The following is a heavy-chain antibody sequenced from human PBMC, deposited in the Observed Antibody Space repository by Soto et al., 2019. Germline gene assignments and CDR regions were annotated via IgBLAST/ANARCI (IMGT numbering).Heavy chain of an antibody. D-gene: IGHD6-13*01. Sequence: QVQLQQWGAGLLKPSETLSLTCAVYGGSFSGYYWSWIRQPPEKGLEWIGEISPTGSTNYSPSLKSRVTISVDVSKNQFSLKLSSVTAADTAVYYCARGFPGRTSGWYHYWGQGTLVTVSS. J-gene: IGHJ4*02. CDR3: ARGFPGRTSGWYHY. CDR1: GGSFSGYY. V-gene: IGHV4-34*01. CDR2: ISPTGST.